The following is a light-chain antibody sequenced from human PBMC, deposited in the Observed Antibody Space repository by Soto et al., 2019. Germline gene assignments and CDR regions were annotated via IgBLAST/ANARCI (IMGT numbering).Light chain of an antibody. Sequence: DIQMTQSPSTLSASVGDRVIITCRAGRSILSRLAWYQQKPGKAPKVLIYDASTLKSGVPSRFSGSGSGTEFTLTISSLQPDDFASYYCRQYHSYKPFGQGTNVDIK. J-gene: IGKJ1*01. CDR2: DAS. CDR3: RQYHSYKP. CDR1: RSILSR. V-gene: IGKV1-5*01.